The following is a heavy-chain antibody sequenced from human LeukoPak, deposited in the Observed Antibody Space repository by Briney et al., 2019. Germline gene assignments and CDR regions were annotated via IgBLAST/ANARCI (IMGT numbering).Heavy chain of an antibody. CDR2: LYNDAFDSAT. D-gene: IGHD6-19*01. Sequence: GGSLRLSCVGSGFTVSSSFMSWVRQAPGKGLEWVSNLYNDAFDSATHYADSVKGRFTISRDNSKNTLYLQMNNLRAEDTALYYCAKNQGQWLVPVDYWGQGTPVTVSS. CDR1: GFTVSSSF. V-gene: IGHV3-53*01. CDR3: AKNQGQWLVPVDY. J-gene: IGHJ4*02.